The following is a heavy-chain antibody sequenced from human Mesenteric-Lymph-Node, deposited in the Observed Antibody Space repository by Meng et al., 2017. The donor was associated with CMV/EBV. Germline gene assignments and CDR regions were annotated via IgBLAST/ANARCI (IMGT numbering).Heavy chain of an antibody. CDR2: IGTAGDT. CDR3: ATRCSTNCYNDY. Sequence: ETLSLTCAASGFTFSSYDMHWVRQATGKGLEWVSAIGTAGDTYYPGSVKGRFTISREDAKNSLYLQMNSLRAGDTAVYYCATRCSTNCYNDYWGQGTLVTVSS. V-gene: IGHV3-13*01. J-gene: IGHJ4*02. CDR1: GFTFSSYD. D-gene: IGHD2-2*01.